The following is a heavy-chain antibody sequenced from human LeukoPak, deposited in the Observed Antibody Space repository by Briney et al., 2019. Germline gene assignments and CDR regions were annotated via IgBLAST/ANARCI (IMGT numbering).Heavy chain of an antibody. CDR3: ARWTDCGGDCHILDH. V-gene: IGHV4-59*01. CDR1: GGSISGYY. D-gene: IGHD2-21*02. J-gene: IGHJ4*02. Sequence: TSGTLSLTCTVSGGSISGYYWSWSRQPPGKGVEWIGNLYYRRGAWYKSSLKSRVTTSVDTSKNEFSLKLTSVTAADTAVYFCARWTDCGGDCHILDHWGQGILVTVSS. CDR2: LYYRRGA.